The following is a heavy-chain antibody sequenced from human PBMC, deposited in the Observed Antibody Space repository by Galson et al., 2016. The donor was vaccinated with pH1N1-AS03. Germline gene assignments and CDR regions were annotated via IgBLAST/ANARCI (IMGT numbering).Heavy chain of an antibody. Sequence: SLRLSCAGSGFSFADYAMSWVRQAPGKGLEWISFIRSKAHGWTTEYAASVKGRLIISRDDSKSIAYLQINDLKTEDSGVYYCSRVRYGGILHGLDYWGQGALVTVSS. D-gene: IGHD4-23*01. CDR1: GFSFADYA. CDR3: SRVRYGGILHGLDY. J-gene: IGHJ4*02. V-gene: IGHV3-49*04. CDR2: IRSKAHGWTT.